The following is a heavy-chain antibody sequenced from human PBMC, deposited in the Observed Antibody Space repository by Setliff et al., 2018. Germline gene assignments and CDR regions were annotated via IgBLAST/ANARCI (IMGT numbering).Heavy chain of an antibody. J-gene: IGHJ4*02. CDR1: GFTFTSYA. CDR2: ISGSGGST. Sequence: LRLSCAASGFTFTSYAMRWVRQAPGKGLEWVSSISGSGGSTYYADSVKGRFTISRDNAKNSLYLQMNSLRAEDTAVYYCARDHGWRWLQFVDYWGQGTLVTVSS. D-gene: IGHD2-21*01. CDR3: ARDHGWRWLQFVDY. V-gene: IGHV3-23*01.